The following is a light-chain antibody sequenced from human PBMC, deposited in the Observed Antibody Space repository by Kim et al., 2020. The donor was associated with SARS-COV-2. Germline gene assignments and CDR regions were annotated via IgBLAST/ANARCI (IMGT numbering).Light chain of an antibody. V-gene: IGKV3-20*01. CDR3: QQYGSSPLT. Sequence: EIVLTQSPVTVSLSPGDRASLSCRASHSVSSSYLAWYQQKPGQAPMLLIYGASSRATGIPDRFSGSGSRTDFTLTISRLEPEDVAVYYCQQYGSSPLTFGGGTKVDIK. CDR1: HSVSSSY. CDR2: GAS. J-gene: IGKJ4*01.